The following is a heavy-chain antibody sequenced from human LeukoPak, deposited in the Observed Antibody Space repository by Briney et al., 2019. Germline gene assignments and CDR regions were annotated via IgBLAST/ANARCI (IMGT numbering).Heavy chain of an antibody. Sequence: ASVKVSCTASGYTFTIYAMHWVRQAPGQRLEWMGWINAGNGDTKFSQRFQGRVTITGDTSASTAYMELSSLRSEDTAVYYCARGGDSSSSAPHWFDPWGQGTLVTVSS. D-gene: IGHD6-6*01. CDR2: INAGNGDT. V-gene: IGHV1-3*01. CDR1: GYTFTIYA. CDR3: ARGGDSSSSAPHWFDP. J-gene: IGHJ5*02.